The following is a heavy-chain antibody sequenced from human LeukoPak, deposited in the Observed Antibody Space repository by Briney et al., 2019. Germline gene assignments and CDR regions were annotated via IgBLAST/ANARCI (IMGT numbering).Heavy chain of an antibody. V-gene: IGHV5-10-1*01. CDR2: IDPSDSYT. CDR3: ARGWARYDFWSGYYSDFDY. Sequence: GESLKISCKGSGYSFTSYWISWVRQMPGKGLEWMGRIDPSDSYTNYSPSFQGHVTISADKSISTAYLQWSSLRSEDTAVYYCARGWARYDFWSGYYSDFDYWGQGTLVTVSS. J-gene: IGHJ4*02. CDR1: GYSFTSYW. D-gene: IGHD3-3*01.